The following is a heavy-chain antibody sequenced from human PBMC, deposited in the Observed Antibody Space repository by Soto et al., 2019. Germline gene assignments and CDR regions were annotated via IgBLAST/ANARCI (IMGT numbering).Heavy chain of an antibody. CDR2: INHSGST. Sequence: PSETLSLTCAVYNGSFSFYYWTWIRQPPGKGLEWIGEINHSGSTNYNPSLKSRVTISVDTSKNQFSLKLSSVTAADTAVYYCARDSTRRGACDIWGQGTMVTVSS. V-gene: IGHV4-34*01. J-gene: IGHJ3*02. CDR3: ARDSTRRGACDI. D-gene: IGHD2-2*01. CDR1: NGSFSFYY.